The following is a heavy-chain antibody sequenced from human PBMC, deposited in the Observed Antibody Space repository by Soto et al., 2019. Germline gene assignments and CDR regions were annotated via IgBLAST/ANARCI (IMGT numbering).Heavy chain of an antibody. D-gene: IGHD3-22*01. CDR1: GGSISSYY. CDR2: IYYSGGT. CDR3: ARSEDSSGYYINWFDP. V-gene: IGHV4-59*01. Sequence: SETLSLTCTVSGGSISSYYWSWIRQPPGKGLEWIGYIYYSGGTNYNPSLKSRVTISVDTSKNQFSLKLSSVTAADTAVYYCARSEDSSGYYINWFDPWGQGTLVTVSS. J-gene: IGHJ5*02.